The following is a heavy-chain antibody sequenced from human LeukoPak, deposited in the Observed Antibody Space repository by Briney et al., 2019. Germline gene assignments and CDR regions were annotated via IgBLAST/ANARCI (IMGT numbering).Heavy chain of an antibody. D-gene: IGHD5-12*01. V-gene: IGHV1-24*01. Sequence: ASVKVSCEVSGYSLSELSMHWVRQAPGKGLEWMGRFEDGETVYSQTFQGRVTMTEDTSTDTAYMELISPRSDDTAVYYCATGWQRYSLNYWGQGTLVTVSS. CDR2: FEDGET. CDR1: GYSLSELS. CDR3: ATGWQRYSLNY. J-gene: IGHJ4*02.